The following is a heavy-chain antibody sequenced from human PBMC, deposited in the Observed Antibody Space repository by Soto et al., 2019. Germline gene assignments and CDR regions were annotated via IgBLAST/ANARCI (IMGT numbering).Heavy chain of an antibody. CDR1: GYTFTSYA. J-gene: IGHJ5*02. Sequence: ASVKVSCKASGYTFTSYAMHWVRQAPGQRLEWMGWINAGNGNTKYSQKFQGKVTITRDTSASTAYMELSSLRSEDTAVYYCARAPRHNIVVVPAATWFDPWGQGTLVTISS. V-gene: IGHV1-3*01. CDR3: ARAPRHNIVVVPAATWFDP. D-gene: IGHD2-2*01. CDR2: INAGNGNT.